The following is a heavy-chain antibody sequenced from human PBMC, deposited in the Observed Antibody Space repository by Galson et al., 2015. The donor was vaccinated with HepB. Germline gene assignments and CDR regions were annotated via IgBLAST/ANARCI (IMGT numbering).Heavy chain of an antibody. CDR1: GFTFSSYA. CDR3: AKDASYSYGYFSGEEPNYYMDV. D-gene: IGHD5-18*01. J-gene: IGHJ6*03. Sequence: SLRLSCAASGFTFSSYAMSWVRQAPGKGLEWVSAISGSGGSTYYADSVKGRFTISRDNSKNTLYLQMNSLRAEDTAVYYCAKDASYSYGYFSGEEPNYYMDVWGKGTTVTVSS. V-gene: IGHV3-23*01. CDR2: ISGSGGST.